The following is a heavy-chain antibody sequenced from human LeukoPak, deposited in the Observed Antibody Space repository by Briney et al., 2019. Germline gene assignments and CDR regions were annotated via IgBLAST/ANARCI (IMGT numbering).Heavy chain of an antibody. CDR3: ARDLITMVRGVIITTLPAY. V-gene: IGHV1-2*02. Sequence: ASVKVSCKASGYTFTGYYMHWVRQAPGQGLEWMGWINPNSGGTNYAQKFQGRVTMTRDTSISTAYMELSRLRSDDTAVYYCARDLITMVRGVIITTLPAYWGQGTLVTVSS. CDR2: INPNSGGT. D-gene: IGHD3-10*01. J-gene: IGHJ4*02. CDR1: GYTFTGYY.